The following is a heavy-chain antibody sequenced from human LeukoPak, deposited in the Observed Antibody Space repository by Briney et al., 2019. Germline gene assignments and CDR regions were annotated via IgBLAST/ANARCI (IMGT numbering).Heavy chain of an antibody. CDR1: GGPASIDY. Sequence: PSETLSLTCTLSGGPASIDYRKWIRQAPGKGMGWIAYIHYTGRTTSTPSLKSRLSVSVDMSKNQASLNLNSVTAADTALYYCARMTIHGDSVLWGQGILVTVSS. V-gene: IGHV4-59*02. CDR2: IHYTGRT. CDR3: ARMTIHGDSVL. J-gene: IGHJ4*02. D-gene: IGHD4-17*01.